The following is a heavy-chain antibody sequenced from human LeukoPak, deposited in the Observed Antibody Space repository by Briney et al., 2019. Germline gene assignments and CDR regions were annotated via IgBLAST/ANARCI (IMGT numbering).Heavy chain of an antibody. Sequence: SETLSLTCTVSGGSVNSGSYYWTWIRQPAGKGLEWIEHIYSSESTNYNPSLKSRVTMSVDTSKNQFSLKLSSVSAADTAVYYCARDSEYYGSGSAFDPWGQGTLVTVSS. V-gene: IGHV4-61*09. CDR2: IYSSEST. CDR1: GGSVNSGSYY. D-gene: IGHD3-10*01. J-gene: IGHJ5*02. CDR3: ARDSEYYGSGSAFDP.